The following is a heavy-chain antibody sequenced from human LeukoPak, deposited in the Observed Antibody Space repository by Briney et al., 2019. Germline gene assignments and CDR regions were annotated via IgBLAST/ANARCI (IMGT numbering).Heavy chain of an antibody. J-gene: IGHJ4*02. V-gene: IGHV3-48*02. D-gene: IGHD3-22*01. CDR3: ATHSGYYDSSGYPGY. Sequence: XFTFXXYSMNWVSQAPGKGLEWVSYISSSSSTIYYADSVKGRFTISRDNAKNSLYLQMNSLRDEDTAVYYCATHSGYYDSSGYPGYWGQGTLVTVSS. CDR2: ISSSSSTI. CDR1: XFTFXXYS.